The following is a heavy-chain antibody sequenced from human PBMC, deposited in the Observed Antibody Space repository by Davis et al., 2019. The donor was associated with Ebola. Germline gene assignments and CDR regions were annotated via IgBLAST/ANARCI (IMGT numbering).Heavy chain of an antibody. CDR1: GFTFSSYA. CDR2: VSSSSSHI. J-gene: IGHJ4*02. D-gene: IGHD6-13*01. CDR3: AKTLAAGYYFDY. Sequence: GESLKISCAASGFTFSSYAMSWVRQAPGKGLEWVSYVSSSSSHIYYADSVKGRFTISRDNSKNTLYLQMNSLRAEDTAVYYCAKTLAAGYYFDYWGQGTLVTVSS. V-gene: IGHV3-23*01.